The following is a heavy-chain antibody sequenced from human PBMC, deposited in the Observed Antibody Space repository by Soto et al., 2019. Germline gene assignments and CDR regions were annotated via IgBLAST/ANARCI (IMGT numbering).Heavy chain of an antibody. CDR3: ATRGYDFNAFDM. D-gene: IGHD5-12*01. CDR1: GFTFNTYS. Sequence: VQLVESGGGLVQPGGSLRLSCAASGFTFNTYSMNWVRQAPGKGLEWISYISGSSSTIYYADSVKGRFTISRDNAKNSLYLQMNSLRDDDTAVFYCATRGYDFNAFDMWGQGTMVTVSS. J-gene: IGHJ3*02. CDR2: ISGSSSTI. V-gene: IGHV3-48*02.